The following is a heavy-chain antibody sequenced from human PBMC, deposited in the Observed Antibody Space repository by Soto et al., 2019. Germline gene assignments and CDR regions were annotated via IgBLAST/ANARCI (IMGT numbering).Heavy chain of an antibody. CDR2: ISSSSSYI. V-gene: IGHV3-21*04. CDR3: ARDSTDSSGYYAPFDY. D-gene: IGHD3-22*01. J-gene: IGHJ4*02. CDR1: GFTFSSYS. Sequence: GSLRLSCAASGFTFSSYSMNWVRQAPGKGLEWVSSISSSSSYIYYADSVKGRFTISRDNAKNSLYLQMNSLRAEDTAVYYCARDSTDSSGYYAPFDYWGQGTLVTVSS.